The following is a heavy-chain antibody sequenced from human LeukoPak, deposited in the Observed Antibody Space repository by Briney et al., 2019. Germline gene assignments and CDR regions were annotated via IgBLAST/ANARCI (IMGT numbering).Heavy chain of an antibody. Sequence: ASVTVSCKASGYTFTIYAMNWVRQAPGQGLEWMGWINTNTGNPTYAQGFTGRVVFSLDTAVSTAYLQISSLKAEDTAVYYCASHYYDSSGYYFDYWGQGTLVTVSS. D-gene: IGHD3-22*01. CDR2: INTNTGNP. CDR3: ASHYYDSSGYYFDY. CDR1: GYTFTIYA. V-gene: IGHV7-4-1*02. J-gene: IGHJ4*02.